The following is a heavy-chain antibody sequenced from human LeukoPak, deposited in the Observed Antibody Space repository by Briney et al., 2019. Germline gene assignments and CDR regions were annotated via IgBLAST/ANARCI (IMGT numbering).Heavy chain of an antibody. CDR2: IYTCGST. CDR3: ARTQEGGYFDYYYYMDV. J-gene: IGHJ6*03. Sequence: SETLSLTCTVSGGSISSGSYYWSWIRQPAGKGLEWIGRIYTCGSTNYNPSLKSRVTISVDTSKNQFSLKLSSVTAADTAVYYCARTQEGGYFDYYYYMDVWGKGTTVTVSS. V-gene: IGHV4-61*02. CDR1: GGSISSGSYY. D-gene: IGHD3-22*01.